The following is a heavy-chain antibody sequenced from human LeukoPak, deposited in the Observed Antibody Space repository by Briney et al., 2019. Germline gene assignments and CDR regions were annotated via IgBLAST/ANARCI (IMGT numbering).Heavy chain of an antibody. V-gene: IGHV4-4*07. D-gene: IGHD1-1*01. Sequence: PSETLSLTCTVSGGSISSYFWSWLRQPARKGLEWIGRIYISGSTNYNPSLKKRVTMSVDTSKNQFSLKLSSVTAADTAVYYCARDRGTWNADGFDYWGQGTLVTVSS. CDR3: ARDRGTWNADGFDY. J-gene: IGHJ4*02. CDR2: IYISGST. CDR1: GGSISSYF.